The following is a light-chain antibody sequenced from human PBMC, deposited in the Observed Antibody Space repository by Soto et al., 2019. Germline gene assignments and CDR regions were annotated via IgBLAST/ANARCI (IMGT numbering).Light chain of an antibody. CDR2: GAS. CDR3: QQYNNWPPPT. J-gene: IGKJ1*01. V-gene: IGKV3-15*01. Sequence: IVVTQSPATLSVSPGERATLSCRASQSVSSNLAWYQQKPGQAPRLLIYGASTRATGIPARFSGSGSGTEFTLTISSLQSEDFAVYYCQQYNNWPPPTFGQGTKVEIK. CDR1: QSVSSN.